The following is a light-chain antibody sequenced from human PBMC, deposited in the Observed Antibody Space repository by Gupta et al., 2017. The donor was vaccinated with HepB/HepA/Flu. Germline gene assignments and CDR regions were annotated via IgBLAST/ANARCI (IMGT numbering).Light chain of an antibody. J-gene: IGKJ1*01. CDR2: KVS. Sequence: DVVMSQSPLSLPVTLGQPASISCRSSQSLVHSDGHTYLNWFQQRPGQSPRRLIYKVSERDSGVPDRFRGSGSDTEFTLSISRVEAEDVGIYYCRQGKHWPPKFGQGTKVEI. CDR1: QSLVHSDGHTY. CDR3: RQGKHWPPK. V-gene: IGKV2-30*02.